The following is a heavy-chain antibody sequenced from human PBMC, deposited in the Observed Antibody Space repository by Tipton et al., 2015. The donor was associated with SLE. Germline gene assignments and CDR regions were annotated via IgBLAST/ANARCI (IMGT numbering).Heavy chain of an antibody. V-gene: IGHV4-59*07. CDR1: GGSISSYY. CDR3: ARTTVTTRRFDP. Sequence: TLSLTCTVSGGSISSYYWSWIRQPPGKGLEWIGYIYYSGSTNYNPSLKSRVTISVDTSKNQFSLKLSSVTAADTAVYYCARTTVTTRRFDPWGQGTLVTVSS. J-gene: IGHJ5*02. D-gene: IGHD4-17*01. CDR2: IYYSGST.